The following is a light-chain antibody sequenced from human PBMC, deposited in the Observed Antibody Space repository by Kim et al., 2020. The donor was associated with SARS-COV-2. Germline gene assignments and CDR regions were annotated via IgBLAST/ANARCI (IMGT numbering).Light chain of an antibody. CDR2: GKN. CDR3: NSRDSSGNPV. J-gene: IGLJ7*01. Sequence: SSELTQDPAVSVALGQTVRITCQGDSLRSYYSIWYQQKPGQAPVLVIYGKNNRPSGIPDRFSGSSSGNTASLTITGAQAEDEADYYCNSRDSSGNPVFGGGTQLTVL. CDR1: SLRSYY. V-gene: IGLV3-19*01.